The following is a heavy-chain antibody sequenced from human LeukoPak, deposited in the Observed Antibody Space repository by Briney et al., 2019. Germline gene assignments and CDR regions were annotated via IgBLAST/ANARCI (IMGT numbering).Heavy chain of an antibody. V-gene: IGHV4-59*01. CDR3: ARASIVVVPAAILDYYGMDV. D-gene: IGHD2-2*01. Sequence: PSETLSLTCAVYGGSFSGYYWSWIRQPPGKGLEWIGYIYYSGSTNYNPSLKSRVTISVDTSKNQFSLKLSSVTAADTAVYYCARASIVVVPAAILDYYGMDVWGQGTTVTVSS. J-gene: IGHJ6*02. CDR2: IYYSGST. CDR1: GGSFSGYY.